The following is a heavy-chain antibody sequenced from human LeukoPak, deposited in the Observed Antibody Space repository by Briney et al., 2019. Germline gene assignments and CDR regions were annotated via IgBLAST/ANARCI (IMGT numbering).Heavy chain of an antibody. D-gene: IGHD5/OR15-5a*01. CDR3: ARGDGVYVY. Sequence: PGGSLRLSCAASGFTVSSNHMTWVRQAPGQGLEWVSVIYFGGTTYYADSVKGRFTISRDNSKNTVYLQMNSLRVEDTAVYYCARGDGVYVYWGQGTLVTVSS. CDR2: IYFGGTT. V-gene: IGHV3-53*01. CDR1: GFTVSSNH. J-gene: IGHJ4*02.